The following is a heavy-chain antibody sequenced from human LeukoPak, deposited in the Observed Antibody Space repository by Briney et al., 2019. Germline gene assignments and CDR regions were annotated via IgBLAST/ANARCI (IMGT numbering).Heavy chain of an antibody. V-gene: IGHV1-46*01. J-gene: IGHJ4*02. CDR1: GYTFTSYY. CDR3: ARNPPLLRNQYYFDY. CDR2: INPSGGGT. D-gene: IGHD1-14*01. Sequence: ASVKVSCKASGYTFTSYYMHWVRQAPGQGLEWMGIINPSGGGTSYAQKFQGRVTMTRDTSTSTVYMELSSLRSEDTAVYYCARNPPLLRNQYYFDYWGQGTLVTVSS.